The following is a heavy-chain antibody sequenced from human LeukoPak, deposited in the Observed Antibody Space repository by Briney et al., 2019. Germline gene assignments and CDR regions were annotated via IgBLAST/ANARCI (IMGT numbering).Heavy chain of an antibody. CDR2: ISYVGSNT. CDR1: GFTFSSYA. J-gene: IGHJ4*02. D-gene: IGHD2-2*03. CDR3: ARGFYSRISGYCSSTSCILPDY. Sequence: PGGSLRLSCAASGFTFSSYAMHWVRQAPGKGLEWGAVISYVGSNTYYADSVKGRFTISRDNSKNTLYLQMNSLRAEDTAVYYCARGFYSRISGYCSSTSCILPDYWGQGTLVTVSS. V-gene: IGHV3-30-3*01.